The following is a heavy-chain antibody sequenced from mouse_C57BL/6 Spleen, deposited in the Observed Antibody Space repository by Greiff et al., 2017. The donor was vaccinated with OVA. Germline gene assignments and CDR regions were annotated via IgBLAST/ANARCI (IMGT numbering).Heavy chain of an antibody. J-gene: IGHJ4*01. V-gene: IGHV1-19*01. Sequence: EVQLHQSGPVLVKPGASVKMSCKASGYTFTDYYMNWVKQSHGKSLEWIGVINPYNGGTSYNQKFKGKATLTVDKSSSTAYMELNSLTSEDSAVYYCAREDFTTVGVYYAMDYWGQGTSVTVSS. CDR2: INPYNGGT. D-gene: IGHD1-1*01. CDR1: GYTFTDYY. CDR3: AREDFTTVGVYYAMDY.